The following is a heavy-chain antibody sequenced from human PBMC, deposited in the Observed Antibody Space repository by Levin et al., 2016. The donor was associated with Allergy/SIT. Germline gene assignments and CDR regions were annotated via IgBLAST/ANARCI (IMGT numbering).Heavy chain of an antibody. D-gene: IGHD3-10*01. CDR3: ARAGYQSGFYFDS. CDR1: GDSVSSGYYY. V-gene: IGHV4-31*11. J-gene: IGHJ4*02. Sequence: SETLSLTCAVSGDSVSSGYYYWSWVRQHPGKGLEWIGYMHDSGSTYYKPSLKSRITISLDTSNNEFSLKLSSVTAADTAVYYCARAGYQSGFYFDSWGQGTLVTVSS. CDR2: MHDSGST.